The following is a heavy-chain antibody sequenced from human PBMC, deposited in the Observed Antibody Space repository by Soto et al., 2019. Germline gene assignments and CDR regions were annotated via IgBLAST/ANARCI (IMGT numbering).Heavy chain of an antibody. CDR3: ARDLGRLAARPRNLFDP. V-gene: IGHV1-2*02. D-gene: IGHD6-6*01. J-gene: IGHJ5*02. CDR2: INPNSGGT. CDR1: GYTFTGYY. Sequence: ASVKVSCKASGYTFTGYYMHWVRQAPGQGLEWMGWINPNSGGTNYAQKFQGRVTMTRDTSISTAYMELSRLRSDDTAVDYRARDLGRLAARPRNLFDPWAQGTLVTVS.